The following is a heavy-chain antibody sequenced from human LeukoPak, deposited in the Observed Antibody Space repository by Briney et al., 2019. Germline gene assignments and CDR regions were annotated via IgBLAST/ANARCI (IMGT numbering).Heavy chain of an antibody. J-gene: IGHJ4*02. CDR3: AKGRSITIFGVAYLFDY. V-gene: IGHV3-23*01. Sequence: GGSLRLSCAASGFTFSSYAMSWVRQAPGKGLEWVSAISGSGGSTYYADSVKGRFTISRDNSKNTLYLQMNSLRAEDTAVYYCAKGRSITIFGVAYLFDYWGQGTLVTVSS. CDR2: ISGSGGST. CDR1: GFTFSSYA. D-gene: IGHD3-3*01.